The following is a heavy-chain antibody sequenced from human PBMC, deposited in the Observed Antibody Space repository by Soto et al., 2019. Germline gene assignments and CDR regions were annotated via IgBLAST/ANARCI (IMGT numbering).Heavy chain of an antibody. Sequence: ASVKVSCKASGGTFSSYAISWVRQAPGQGLEWMGGIIPIFGTANYAQKFQGRVTITADESTSTAYMELSSLRSEDTAVYYCARGFGSSGYYFDGLTYSQHWGQGTLVTVSS. CDR3: ARGFGSSGYYFDGLTYSQH. D-gene: IGHD3-22*01. J-gene: IGHJ1*01. CDR2: IIPIFGTA. V-gene: IGHV1-69*13. CDR1: GGTFSSYA.